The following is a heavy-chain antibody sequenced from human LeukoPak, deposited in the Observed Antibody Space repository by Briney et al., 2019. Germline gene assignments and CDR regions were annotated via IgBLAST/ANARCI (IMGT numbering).Heavy chain of an antibody. Sequence: GGSLRLSCAASGFTFSSYDMHWVRQATGKGLEWVSAIGTAGDTYYPGSVKGRFTISRENAKNSLYLQMNSLRAGDTAVYYCARRGSYGDFDYWGQGTLVTVSS. D-gene: IGHD1-26*01. CDR2: IGTAGDT. CDR1: GFTFSSYD. J-gene: IGHJ4*02. CDR3: ARRGSYGDFDY. V-gene: IGHV3-13*01.